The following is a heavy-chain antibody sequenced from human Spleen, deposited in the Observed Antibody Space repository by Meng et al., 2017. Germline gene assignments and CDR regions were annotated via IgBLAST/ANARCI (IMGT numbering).Heavy chain of an antibody. CDR3: ARWGNCGGDCYSRPYYYYYGMDV. V-gene: IGHV3-30*04. J-gene: IGHJ6*02. CDR1: GFTFSSYA. D-gene: IGHD2-21*02. Sequence: GESLKISCAASGFTFSSYAMHWVRQAPGKGLEWVAVISYDGSNKYYADSVKGRFTISRDNAKNSLYLQMNSLRAEDTAVYYCARWGNCGGDCYSRPYYYYYGMDVWGQGTTVTVSS. CDR2: ISYDGSNK.